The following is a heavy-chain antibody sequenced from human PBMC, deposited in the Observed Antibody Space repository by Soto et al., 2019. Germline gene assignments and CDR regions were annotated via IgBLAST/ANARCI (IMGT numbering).Heavy chain of an antibody. CDR3: AHGGRQLEEDDAFDI. CDR1: GFSLSTSGVG. D-gene: IGHD6-13*01. Sequence: QITLKESGPTLGKSTQTLTLSCTFSGFSLSTSGVGVGWIRQPPGKALEWLALIYWDDDKRYSPSLKSRLTITKDSSKNQVVLTMTNMDPVDTATYYCAHGGRQLEEDDAFDIWGQGTMVTVSS. J-gene: IGHJ3*02. CDR2: IYWDDDK. V-gene: IGHV2-5*02.